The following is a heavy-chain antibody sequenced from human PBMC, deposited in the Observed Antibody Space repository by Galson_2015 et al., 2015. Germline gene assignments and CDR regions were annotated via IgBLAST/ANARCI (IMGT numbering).Heavy chain of an antibody. CDR3: ARDGSFVNGDCLVCG. CDR1: GFTFNRYW. J-gene: IGHJ6*02. D-gene: IGHD2-21*02. Sequence: SLRLSCAASGFTFNRYWMHWVRQVPGKGLVWVARLSSDGSNTAYADSVRGRFTISRDNAKNSVYLQMYSLRVEDTAVYFCARDGSFVNGDCLVCGCGQGTTVIVS. V-gene: IGHV3-74*01. CDR2: LSSDGSNT.